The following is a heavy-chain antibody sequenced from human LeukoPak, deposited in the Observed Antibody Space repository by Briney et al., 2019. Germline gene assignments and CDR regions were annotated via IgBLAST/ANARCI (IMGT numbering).Heavy chain of an antibody. CDR2: IYTSGST. Sequence: SETLSLTCTVSGGSISSYYWSWIRQPAGKGLEWIGRIYTSGSTNYNPSLKSRVTMSVDTSKNQFSLKLSSVTAADTAVYYCARHYSTTWASYYFDYWGRGTLVTVSS. CDR3: ARHYSTTWASYYFDY. J-gene: IGHJ4*02. CDR1: GGSISSYY. D-gene: IGHD6-13*01. V-gene: IGHV4-4*07.